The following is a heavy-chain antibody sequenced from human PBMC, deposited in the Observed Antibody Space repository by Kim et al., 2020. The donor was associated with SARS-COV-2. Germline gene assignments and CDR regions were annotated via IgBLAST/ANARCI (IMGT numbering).Heavy chain of an antibody. V-gene: IGHV3-33*01. Sequence: GGSLRLSCAASGFTFSSYGMHWVRQAPGKGLEWVAVIWYDGSNKYYADSVKGRFTISRDNSKNTLYLQMNSLRAEDTAVYYCARDPVGSGYDLRSIAVAGSLDYWGQGTLVTVSS. CDR1: GFTFSSYG. CDR2: IWYDGSNK. D-gene: IGHD6-19*01. CDR3: ARDPVGSGYDLRSIAVAGSLDY. J-gene: IGHJ4*02.